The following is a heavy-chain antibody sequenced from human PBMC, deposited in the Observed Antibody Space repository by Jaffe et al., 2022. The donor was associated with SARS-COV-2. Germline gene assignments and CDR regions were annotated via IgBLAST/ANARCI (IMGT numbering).Heavy chain of an antibody. CDR1: GGSISSYY. CDR2: IYYSGST. Sequence: QVQLQESGPGLVKPSETLSLTCTVSGGSISSYYWSWIRQPPGKGLEWIGYIYYSGSTNYNPSLKSRVTISVDTSKNQFSLKLSSVTAADTAVYYCARWGGGYDYPLYYGMDVWGQGTTVTVSS. V-gene: IGHV4-59*01. D-gene: IGHD5-12*01. J-gene: IGHJ6*02. CDR3: ARWGGGYDYPLYYGMDV.